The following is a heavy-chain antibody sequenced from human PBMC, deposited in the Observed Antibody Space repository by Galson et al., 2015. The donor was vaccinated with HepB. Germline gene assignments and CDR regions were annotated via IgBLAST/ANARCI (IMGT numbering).Heavy chain of an antibody. CDR1: GSTFTTYG. J-gene: IGHJ5*02. CDR3: ARDNGDYALAA. Sequence: SVTVSCKASGSTFTTYGLSWVRQAPGQGLEWMGWISAYNGNTNYAQKLQGRVTMTTDTSTSTAYMELRSLRSDDTAVYYCARDNGDYALAAWGQGTLVTVSS. V-gene: IGHV1-18*01. CDR2: ISAYNGNT. D-gene: IGHD4-17*01.